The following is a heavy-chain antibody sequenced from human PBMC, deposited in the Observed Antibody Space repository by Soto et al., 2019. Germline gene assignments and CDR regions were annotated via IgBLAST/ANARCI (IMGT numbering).Heavy chain of an antibody. CDR1: GFTFSSYA. V-gene: IGHV3-23*01. D-gene: IGHD6-19*01. Sequence: EVQLLESGGGLVQSGGSLRLSCAASGFTFSSYAMSWVRQAPGKGLEWVSAISGSGGSTYYADSVKGRFTISRDNSKNTLYPQMNSLRAEDTAVYYCARNSSGRRNWFDPWGQGTLVTVSS. CDR2: ISGSGGST. J-gene: IGHJ5*02. CDR3: ARNSSGRRNWFDP.